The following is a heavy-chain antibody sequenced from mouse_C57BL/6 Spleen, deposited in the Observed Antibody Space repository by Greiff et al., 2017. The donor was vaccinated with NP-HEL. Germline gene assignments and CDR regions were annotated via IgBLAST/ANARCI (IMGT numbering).Heavy chain of an antibody. CDR3: ASQFITTVVDPFAY. V-gene: IGHV1-80*01. Sequence: VQLQESGAELVKPGASVKISCKASGYAFSSYWMNWVKQRPGKGLEWIGQIYPGDGDTNYNGKFKGKAPLTADKSSSTAYMQLSSLTSEDSAVYFCASQFITTVVDPFAYWGQGTLVTVSA. J-gene: IGHJ3*01. CDR2: IYPGDGDT. D-gene: IGHD1-1*01. CDR1: GYAFSSYW.